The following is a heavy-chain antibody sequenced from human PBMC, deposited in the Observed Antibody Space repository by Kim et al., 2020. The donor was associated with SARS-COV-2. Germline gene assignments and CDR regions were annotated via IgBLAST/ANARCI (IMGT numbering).Heavy chain of an antibody. Sequence: GGSLRLSCAASGFTFDDYAMHWVRQAPGKGLEWVSGISWNSGSIGYADSVKGRFTISRDNAKNSLYLQMNSLRAEDTALYYCAKAKGYCSSTSCYYFDYWGQGTLVTVSS. V-gene: IGHV3-9*01. CDR1: GFTFDDYA. D-gene: IGHD2-2*01. CDR2: ISWNSGSI. J-gene: IGHJ4*02. CDR3: AKAKGYCSSTSCYYFDY.